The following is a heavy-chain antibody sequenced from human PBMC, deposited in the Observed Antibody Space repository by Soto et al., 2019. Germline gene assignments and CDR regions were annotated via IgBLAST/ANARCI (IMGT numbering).Heavy chain of an antibody. V-gene: IGHV4-39*01. CDR1: GGSISSSSYY. Sequence: QLQLQESGPGLVKPSETLSLTCTVSGGSISSSSYYWGWIRQPPGKGLEWIGSIYYSGSTYYNPSLKSRVTISVDTSKNQCSLKLSSVTAADTAVYYCARGTGTTPMFDYWGQGTLVTVSS. CDR2: IYYSGST. CDR3: ARGTGTTPMFDY. D-gene: IGHD1-7*01. J-gene: IGHJ4*02.